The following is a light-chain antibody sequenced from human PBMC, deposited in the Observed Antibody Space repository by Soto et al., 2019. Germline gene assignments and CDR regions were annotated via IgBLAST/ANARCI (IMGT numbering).Light chain of an antibody. J-gene: IGLJ3*02. CDR1: NSNVGRNS. CDR2: SDN. V-gene: IGLV1-44*01. CDR3: STWDDNLSTGL. Sequence: QSVLTQPPSASGTPGQRVTISCSGRNSNVGRNSVNWYQQFPGMAPKLLLYSDNQRPSGVPDRFSGSKSGSSASLAISGLQSEDEADYHCSTWDDNLSTGLFGGGTKLTVL.